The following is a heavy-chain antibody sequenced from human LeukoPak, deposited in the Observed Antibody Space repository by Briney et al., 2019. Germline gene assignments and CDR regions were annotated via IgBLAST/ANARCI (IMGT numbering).Heavy chain of an antibody. CDR3: AREGCSGGSCYYGY. D-gene: IGHD2-15*01. CDR1: GSTVSSNY. V-gene: IGHV3-66*01. CDR2: IYSGGST. Sequence: GGSLRLSCAASGSTVSSNYMSWVRQAPGKGLEWVSVIYSGGSTYYADSVKGRFTISRDNSKNTLYLQMNSLRAEDTAVYYCAREGCSGGSCYYGYWGQGTLVTVSS. J-gene: IGHJ4*02.